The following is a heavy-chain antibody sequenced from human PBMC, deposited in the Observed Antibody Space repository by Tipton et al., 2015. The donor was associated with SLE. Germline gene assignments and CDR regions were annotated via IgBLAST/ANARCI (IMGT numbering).Heavy chain of an antibody. CDR3: ARGVWFGELRGRAFDI. Sequence: SLRLSCAVSGGSISSSNWWSWVRQPPGKGLEWIGEIYHSGSTNYNPSLKSRVTISVDKSKNQFSLKLSSVTAADTAVYYCARGVWFGELRGRAFDIWGQGTMVTVSS. J-gene: IGHJ3*02. CDR2: IYHSGST. V-gene: IGHV4-4*02. CDR1: GGSISSSNW. D-gene: IGHD3-10*01.